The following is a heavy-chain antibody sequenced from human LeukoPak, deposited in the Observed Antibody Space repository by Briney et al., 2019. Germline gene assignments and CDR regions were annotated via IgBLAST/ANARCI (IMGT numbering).Heavy chain of an antibody. CDR1: GFTFGDYA. CDR2: IRSKAYGGTT. CDR3: TRGGVGATL. Sequence: GGSLRLSRTASGFTFGDYAMSWVRQAPGKGLEWVGSIRSKAYGGTTEYAASVKGRFTISRDDSKSIAYLQMNSLKTEDTAVYYCTRGGVGATLWGQGTLVTVSS. D-gene: IGHD1-26*01. J-gene: IGHJ4*02. V-gene: IGHV3-49*04.